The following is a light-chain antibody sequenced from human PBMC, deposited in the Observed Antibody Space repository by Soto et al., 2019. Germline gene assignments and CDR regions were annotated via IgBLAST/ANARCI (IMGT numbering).Light chain of an antibody. Sequence: QSVLTQPASVSGSPGQSITISCTGTSSDVGGYNYVSWYQQHPGKAPKLMIYDVTNRPSGISNRFSGSKSGNTASLTISGLQAEDYADYYGSSYTNTSTYVFGTGTKVTGL. CDR3: SSYTNTSTYV. CDR2: DVT. J-gene: IGLJ1*01. CDR1: SSDVGGYNY. V-gene: IGLV2-14*01.